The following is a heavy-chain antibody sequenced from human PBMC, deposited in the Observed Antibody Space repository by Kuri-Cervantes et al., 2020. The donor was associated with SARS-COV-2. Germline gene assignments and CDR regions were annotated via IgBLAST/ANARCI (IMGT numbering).Heavy chain of an antibody. D-gene: IGHD3-22*01. CDR3: ARGGYYYDHAYYFDY. CDR1: GFTFSNAW. J-gene: IGHJ4*02. V-gene: IGHV3-21*01. Sequence: GGSLRLSCAASGFTFSNAWMIWVRQAPGKGLEWVSSISSSSSYIYYADSVKGRFTISRDNAKNSLYLQMNSLRAEDTAVYYCARGGYYYDHAYYFDYWGQGTLVTVSS. CDR2: ISSSSSYI.